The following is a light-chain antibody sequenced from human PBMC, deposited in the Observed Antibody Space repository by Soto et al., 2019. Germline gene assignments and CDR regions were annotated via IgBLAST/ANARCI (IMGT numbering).Light chain of an antibody. Sequence: DIQMTQSPSSLSASVGDRVTITCRASQGISNYLAWYQQKPGIVPNLLIYGASTLQSGVPSRFSGSGSGTDFTLTISSLQPEDVATYYCQKYDSAPWTFGQGTKVEIK. J-gene: IGKJ1*01. CDR1: QGISNY. CDR2: GAS. V-gene: IGKV1-27*01. CDR3: QKYDSAPWT.